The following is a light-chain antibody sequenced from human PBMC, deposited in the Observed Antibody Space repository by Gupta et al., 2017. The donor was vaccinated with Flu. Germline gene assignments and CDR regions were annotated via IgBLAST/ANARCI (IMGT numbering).Light chain of an antibody. CDR3: QQRSNWPPLP. Sequence: ELVLTQSPATLSLSPGERATLSCRARQSVSTSLAWYQHKPGQPPMLLFFDAANRDAGVPGRFSASGNGTEFLLTISGREPEDVAVYYCQQRSNWPPLPFGGGTKVEIK. CDR2: DAA. J-gene: IGKJ4*01. V-gene: IGKV3-11*01. CDR1: QSVSTS.